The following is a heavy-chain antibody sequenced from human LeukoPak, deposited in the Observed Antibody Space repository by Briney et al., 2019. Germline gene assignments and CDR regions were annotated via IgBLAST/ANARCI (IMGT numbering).Heavy chain of an antibody. CDR3: VRHDGRGGATMGAFDS. Sequence: SETLSLTCTVSAASFISSSHHWGWIRQSPGKGLEWIGTVYYGRTTYYNPSLDGRVTISLDTSANHFSLQLNSVTAADTAAYYCVRHDGRGGATMGAFDSWGQGSLVTVSS. CDR2: VYYGRTT. CDR1: AASFISSSHH. V-gene: IGHV4-39*01. D-gene: IGHD5-12*01. J-gene: IGHJ5*01.